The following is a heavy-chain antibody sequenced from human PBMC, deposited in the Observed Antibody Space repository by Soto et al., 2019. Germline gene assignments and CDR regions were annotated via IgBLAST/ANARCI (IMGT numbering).Heavy chain of an antibody. V-gene: IGHV4-31*11. CDR2: IAYSGDT. D-gene: IGHD3-3*01. J-gene: IGHJ5*02. Sequence: SETLSLTCAASGASITSADSYWFWNRKPPGKGLGWISSIAYSGDTYYNPSLRRRVTLSADRAENKFSLTWKSVTAAYTAVYCCARDLEMASLGPWGQGTSVDV. CDR1: GASITSADSY. CDR3: ARDLEMASLGP.